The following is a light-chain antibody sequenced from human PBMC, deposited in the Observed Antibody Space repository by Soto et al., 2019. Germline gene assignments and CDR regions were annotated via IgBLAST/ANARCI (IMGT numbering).Light chain of an antibody. Sequence: ILMTQTPLSLPIIPGQTASISCKSSQSLLHSDGKTYFYWYVQKAGQAPQPLIYEVSNRFSGVPERFSGSGSRTDFTLKISRVEADDVGIYYCMQGTHRPPTFGQGTKVDIK. CDR2: EVS. CDR1: QSLLHSDGKTY. V-gene: IGKV2-29*03. CDR3: MQGTHRPPT. J-gene: IGKJ1*01.